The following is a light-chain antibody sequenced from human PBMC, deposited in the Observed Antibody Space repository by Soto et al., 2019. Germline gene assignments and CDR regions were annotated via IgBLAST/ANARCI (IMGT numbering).Light chain of an antibody. V-gene: IGKV1-5*03. CDR1: QSISSW. J-gene: IGKJ1*01. CDR2: KAS. Sequence: DIQMTQSPSTLSASVGDRVTITCRASQSISSWLAWYQQKPGKAPKLLIYKASSSESRVPSRFSGNGSGTEFTLTISNLHPDDFATNYCQKYNSYSRTCGQGTKFDIK. CDR3: QKYNSYSRT.